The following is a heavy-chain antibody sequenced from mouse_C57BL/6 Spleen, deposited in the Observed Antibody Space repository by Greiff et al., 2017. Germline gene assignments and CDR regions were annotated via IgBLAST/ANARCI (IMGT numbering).Heavy chain of an antibody. CDR1: GYTFTSYW. CDR3: ARSYYDYPYLYFDV. CDR2: IHPNSGST. D-gene: IGHD2-4*01. Sequence: QVQLQQPGAELVKPGASVKLSCKASGYTFTSYWMHWVKQRPGQGLEWIGMIHPNSGSTNYNEKFKSKATLTVDKSSSTAYMQLSSLTSEDSAVYYCARSYYDYPYLYFDVWGTGTTVTVSS. J-gene: IGHJ1*03. V-gene: IGHV1-64*01.